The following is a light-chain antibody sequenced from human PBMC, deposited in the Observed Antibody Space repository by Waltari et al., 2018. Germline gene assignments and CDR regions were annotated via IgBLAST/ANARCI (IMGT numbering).Light chain of an antibody. Sequence: IEMTQSPSSLSASVGDRVTITCRASQSISTSLNWYQQIPGKAPKLLIYLASTLPSGVPSRFSGSGSGTDFSLTISSLQPEDFATYYCQQSYITAYTFGQGTKVEIQ. CDR3: QQSYITAYT. CDR1: QSISTS. J-gene: IGKJ2*01. V-gene: IGKV1-39*01. CDR2: LAS.